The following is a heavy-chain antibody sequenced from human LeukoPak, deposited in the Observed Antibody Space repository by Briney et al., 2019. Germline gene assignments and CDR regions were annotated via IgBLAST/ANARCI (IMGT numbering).Heavy chain of an antibody. CDR2: ISYDGNSE. V-gene: IGHV3-30-3*01. CDR1: GFTFSSYA. Sequence: GGSLRLSCAASGFTFSSYAMSWVRQAPGRGLEWVAVISYDGNSEYYAESVKGRCTISRDRSRNTLYLQMNNLRVEDTAVYYCAAEYCGGGFCYTRHSGRDYWGQGTLVTVSS. J-gene: IGHJ4*02. CDR3: AAEYCGGGFCYTRHSGRDY. D-gene: IGHD2-15*01.